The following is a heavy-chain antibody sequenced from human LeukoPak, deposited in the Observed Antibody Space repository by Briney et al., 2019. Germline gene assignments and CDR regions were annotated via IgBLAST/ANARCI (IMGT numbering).Heavy chain of an antibody. CDR3: ARGMTTVTTAFDY. D-gene: IGHD4-17*01. Sequence: PGGSLRLSCAASGFTFSSYSMNWVRQAPGKGLEWVSSISSSSSYIYYADSVKGRFTISRDNAKNSLYLQMNCLRAEDTAVYYCARGMTTVTTAFDYWGQGTLVTVSS. CDR2: ISSSSSYI. V-gene: IGHV3-21*01. J-gene: IGHJ4*02. CDR1: GFTFSSYS.